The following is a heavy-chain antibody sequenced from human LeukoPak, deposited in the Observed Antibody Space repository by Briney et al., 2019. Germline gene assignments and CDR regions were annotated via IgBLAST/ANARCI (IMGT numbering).Heavy chain of an antibody. CDR3: ARLSGYDWETSYDY. D-gene: IGHD5-12*01. CDR1: GGSISSYY. J-gene: IGHJ4*02. V-gene: IGHV4-59*01. Sequence: SETLSLTRTVSGGSISSYYWSWIRQPPGKGLEWIGYIYYSGSSNYNPSLKSRVTISVDTSKNQFSLKLNSVTAADTAVYYCARLSGYDWETSYDYWGQGTLVTVSS. CDR2: IYYSGSS.